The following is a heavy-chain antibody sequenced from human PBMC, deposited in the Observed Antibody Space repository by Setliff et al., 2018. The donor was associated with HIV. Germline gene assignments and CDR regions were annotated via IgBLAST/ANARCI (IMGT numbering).Heavy chain of an antibody. CDR2: INPNSGAT. Sequence: ASVKVSCKASGYSFTGYYIHWVRQAPGQGLEWMGWINPNSGATNYAQKFEDKVTMTRDTSLSTGYMNLSRLRSDDTAAYYCARGGEIALAAHRRWLDSWGQGTLVTVSS. CDR1: GYSFTGYY. CDR3: ARGGEIALAAHRRWLDS. J-gene: IGHJ5*01. D-gene: IGHD6-19*01. V-gene: IGHV1-2*02.